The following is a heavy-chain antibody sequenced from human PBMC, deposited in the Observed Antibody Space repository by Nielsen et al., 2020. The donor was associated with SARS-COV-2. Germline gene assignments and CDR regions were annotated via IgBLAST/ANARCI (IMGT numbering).Heavy chain of an antibody. Sequence: GESLKISCAASGFTFSSYWMSWVRQAPGKGLEWVSAISGSGGSTYYADSVKGRFTISRDNAKNSLYLQMNSLRAEDTALYYCAKDSSSPMDVWGQGTTVTVSS. CDR3: AKDSSSPMDV. V-gene: IGHV3-23*01. CDR2: ISGSGGST. J-gene: IGHJ6*02. CDR1: GFTFSSYW. D-gene: IGHD2-2*01.